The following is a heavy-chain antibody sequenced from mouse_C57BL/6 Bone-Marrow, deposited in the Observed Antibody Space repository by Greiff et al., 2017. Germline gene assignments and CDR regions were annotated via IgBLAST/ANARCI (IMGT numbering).Heavy chain of an antibody. CDR2: IWSGGST. V-gene: IGHV2-2*01. Sequence: QVQLQQSGPGLVQPSQSLSITCTVSGFSLTSYGVHWVRQSPGKGLEWLGVIWSGGSTDYNAAFISRLSISKDNSKSQVFFKMNSLQADDTAIYYCASPTGGLLYAMDYWGQGTSVTVSS. CDR1: GFSLTSYG. D-gene: IGHD4-1*02. J-gene: IGHJ4*01. CDR3: ASPTGGLLYAMDY.